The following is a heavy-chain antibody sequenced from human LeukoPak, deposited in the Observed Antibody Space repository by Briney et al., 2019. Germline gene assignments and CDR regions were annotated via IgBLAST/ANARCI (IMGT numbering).Heavy chain of an antibody. Sequence: SGPTLVNPTQTLTLTCTFSGFSLSTSGVGVGWIRQPPGKALEWLALIYWNDDKRYSPSLKSRLTITKDTSKNQVVLTMTNMDPVDTATYYCALLGYCSSTSCYTFKNWLDPWGQGTLVTVSS. CDR1: GFSLSTSGVG. D-gene: IGHD2-2*02. CDR3: ALLGYCSSTSCYTFKNWLDP. CDR2: IYWNDDK. J-gene: IGHJ5*02. V-gene: IGHV2-5*01.